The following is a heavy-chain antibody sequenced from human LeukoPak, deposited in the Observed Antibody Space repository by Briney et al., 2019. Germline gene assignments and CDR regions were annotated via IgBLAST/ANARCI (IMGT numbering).Heavy chain of an antibody. V-gene: IGHV1-2*02. CDR3: ASYSWYQGEY. D-gene: IGHD6-13*01. CDR2: INPNSGGT. Sequence: ASVKVSCKASGGTFSSYAISWVRQAPGQGLEWMGWINPNSGGTNYAQKFQGRVTTTRDTSISTAYMELSRLRSDDTAVYYCASYSWYQGEYWGQGTLVTVSS. J-gene: IGHJ4*02. CDR1: GGTFSSYA.